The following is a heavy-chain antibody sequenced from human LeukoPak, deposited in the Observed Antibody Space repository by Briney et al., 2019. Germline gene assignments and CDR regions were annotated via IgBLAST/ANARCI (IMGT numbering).Heavy chain of an antibody. V-gene: IGHV3-48*03. Sequence: RGSLRLSCAAAGFTFSSYEINWVRQAPGKGLEWVSSISSSGSTIYYADSVKGRFTISRDNAKNSLYLQMNSLRAGDTAVYYCARVDTSGFYPWGQGTLVTVSS. J-gene: IGHJ5*02. CDR1: GFTFSSYE. D-gene: IGHD3-22*01. CDR3: ARVDTSGFYP. CDR2: ISSSGSTI.